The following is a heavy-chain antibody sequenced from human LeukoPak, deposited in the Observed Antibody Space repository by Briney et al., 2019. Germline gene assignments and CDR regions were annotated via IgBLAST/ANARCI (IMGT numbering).Heavy chain of an antibody. CDR3: VRAGTTFEN. V-gene: IGHV3-23*01. J-gene: IGHJ4*02. CDR2: ISGSGGST. CDR1: GFTFSSYA. Sequence: PGGSLRLSCAASGFTFSSYAMSWVRQAPGKGLECVSAISGSGGSTYYADSVKGRFTISRDNANNSLYLQMNSLRAEDTAVYCWVRAGTTFENWGQGNLVTVSS. D-gene: IGHD2/OR15-2a*01.